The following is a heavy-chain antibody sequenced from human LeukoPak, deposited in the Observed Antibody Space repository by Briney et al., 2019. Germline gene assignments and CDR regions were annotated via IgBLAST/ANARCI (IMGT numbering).Heavy chain of an antibody. D-gene: IGHD5-18*01. J-gene: IGHJ4*02. Sequence: ASVKVSCKVSGCTLTELSMHWVRQAPGKGLEWMGGFDPEDGETIYAQKFQGRVTMTEDTSTDTAYMELSSLRSEDTAVYYCATGYSYGQGFDYWGQGTLVTVSS. CDR3: ATGYSYGQGFDY. V-gene: IGHV1-24*01. CDR2: FDPEDGET. CDR1: GCTLTELS.